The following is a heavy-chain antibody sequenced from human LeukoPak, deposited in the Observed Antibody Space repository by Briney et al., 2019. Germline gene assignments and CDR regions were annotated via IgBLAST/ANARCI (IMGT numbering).Heavy chain of an antibody. CDR2: ISWDGGST. CDR1: GFTFDDYA. CDR3: AKDGGSSGYYSYFDH. J-gene: IGHJ4*02. D-gene: IGHD3-22*01. Sequence: PGGSLRLSCAPSGFTFDDYAMHWVRQAPGKGLKWVSLISWDGGSTYYADSVKGRFTISRDKSKNSLYLQMNTLRAEDTALYYCAKDGGSSGYYSYFDHWGQGTLVTVSS. V-gene: IGHV3-43D*03.